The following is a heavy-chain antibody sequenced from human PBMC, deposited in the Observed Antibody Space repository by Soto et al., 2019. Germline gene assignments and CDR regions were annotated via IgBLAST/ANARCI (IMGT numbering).Heavy chain of an antibody. D-gene: IGHD1-26*01. Sequence: GAPVEVTCKAANYSFSSFGIGWMRQAPGQGLEWMAWINPSNDNTNYAQGLQGRVTLTSDTSTSTAYMELRSLRSDDTAVYYCARDPFYSGSNLQVGYFDSWGQGTLVTVSS. V-gene: IGHV1-18*01. CDR2: INPSNDNT. CDR3: ARDPFYSGSNLQVGYFDS. J-gene: IGHJ4*02. CDR1: NYSFSSFG.